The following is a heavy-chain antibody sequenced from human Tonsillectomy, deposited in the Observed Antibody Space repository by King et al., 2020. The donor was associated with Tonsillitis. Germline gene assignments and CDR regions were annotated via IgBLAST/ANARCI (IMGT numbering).Heavy chain of an antibody. J-gene: IGHJ4*02. D-gene: IGHD3-10*01. V-gene: IGHV5-51*01. CDR2: IYPGDSDT. CDR3: ARKWFGEFEKYYFDY. Sequence: VQLVESGTEVKKPGESLKISCKGSGYSFTTYWIGWVRQMPGKGLEWMGIIYPGDSDTRYSPSFQGQVTISADKFINTVYVQWSSLKASDTAMYYSARKWFGEFEKYYFDYWGQGTLVTVSS. CDR1: GYSFTTYW.